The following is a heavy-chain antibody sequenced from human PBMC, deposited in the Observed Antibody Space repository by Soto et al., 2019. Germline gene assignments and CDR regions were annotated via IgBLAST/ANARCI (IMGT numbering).Heavy chain of an antibody. CDR3: ASKRAHSSGWYYYGMDV. Sequence: QVQLQQWGAGLLKPSETLSLTCAVYGGSFSGYYWSWIRQPPGKGLEWIGEINHSGSTNYNPSLKSRVTISVDTSKNQFSLKLSSVTAADTAVYYCASKRAHSSGWYYYGMDVWGQGTTVTVSS. J-gene: IGHJ6*02. D-gene: IGHD6-19*01. CDR1: GGSFSGYY. V-gene: IGHV4-34*01. CDR2: INHSGST.